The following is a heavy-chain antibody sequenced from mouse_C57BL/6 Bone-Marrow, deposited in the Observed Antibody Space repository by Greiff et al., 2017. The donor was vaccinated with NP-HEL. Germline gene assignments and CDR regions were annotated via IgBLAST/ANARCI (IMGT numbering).Heavy chain of an antibody. CDR2: IDPEDGDT. Sequence: EVKLVESGAELVRPGASVKLSCTASGFNIKDYYMHWVKQRPEQGLEWIGRIDPEDGDTEYAPKFQGKATMTADTSSNTAYLQLSSMTSEDTAVDYCTTWGGYYRAYYFDYWGQGTTLTVSS. CDR1: GFNIKDYY. D-gene: IGHD2-3*01. V-gene: IGHV14-1*01. J-gene: IGHJ2*01. CDR3: TTWGGYYRAYYFDY.